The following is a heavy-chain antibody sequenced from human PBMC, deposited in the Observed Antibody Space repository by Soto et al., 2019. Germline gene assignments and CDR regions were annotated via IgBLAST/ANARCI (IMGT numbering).Heavy chain of an antibody. J-gene: IGHJ4*02. D-gene: IGHD3-3*01. Sequence: SETLSLTCTVSGVSISSYYWSWIRQPPGKRLEWIGYIYYTGSTNYNPSLKSRVTISVDTSKNQFSLKLNSVTAADTAVYFCARHLRLLPNHVPYFDYWGQGTLVTVSS. CDR2: IYYTGST. CDR3: ARHLRLLPNHVPYFDY. CDR1: GVSISSYY. V-gene: IGHV4-59*08.